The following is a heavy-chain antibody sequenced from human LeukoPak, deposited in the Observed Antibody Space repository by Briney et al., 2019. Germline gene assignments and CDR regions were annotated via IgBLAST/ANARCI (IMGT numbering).Heavy chain of an antibody. CDR2: IYYSGTT. V-gene: IGHV4-59*12. CDR3: ARVGATKVIDY. Sequence: SETLSLTCTVSGGSISSYYWSWIRQPPGKGLEWIGYIYYSGTTNYNPSLKSRVTISVDTSKNQFSLKLSSVTAADTAVYYCARVGATKVIDYWGQGTLVTVSS. CDR1: GGSISSYY. J-gene: IGHJ4*02. D-gene: IGHD1-26*01.